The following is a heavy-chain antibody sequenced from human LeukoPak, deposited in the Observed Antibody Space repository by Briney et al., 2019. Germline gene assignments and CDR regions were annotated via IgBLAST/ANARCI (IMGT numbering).Heavy chain of an antibody. Sequence: GASVKVSCKASGYTFTGYYMHWVRQAPGQGLEWMEWINPNSGGTNYAQKFQGRVTMTRDTSNSTAYMELSRLRSDDTAVYYCARDPGTYYYDSSGYYARVYYFDYWGQGTLVTVSS. CDR3: ARDPGTYYYDSSGYYARVYYFDY. J-gene: IGHJ4*02. CDR1: GYTFTGYY. D-gene: IGHD3-22*01. V-gene: IGHV1-2*02. CDR2: INPNSGGT.